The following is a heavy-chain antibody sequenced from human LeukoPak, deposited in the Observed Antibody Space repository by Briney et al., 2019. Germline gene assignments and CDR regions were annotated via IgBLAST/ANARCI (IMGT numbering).Heavy chain of an antibody. CDR2: IYHSGST. Sequence: SGTLSLTCAVSGGSISSSNWWSWVRQPPGKGLEWIGEIYHSGSTNYNPSLKSRVTISVDKSKNQFSLKLSSVTAADTAVYYCARDGSSGWYEHYYYMDVWGKGTTVTVSS. CDR1: GGSISSSNW. D-gene: IGHD6-19*01. CDR3: ARDGSSGWYEHYYYMDV. V-gene: IGHV4-4*02. J-gene: IGHJ6*03.